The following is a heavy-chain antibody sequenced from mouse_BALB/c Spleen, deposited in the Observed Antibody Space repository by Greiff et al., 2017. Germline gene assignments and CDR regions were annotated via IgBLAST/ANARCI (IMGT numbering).Heavy chain of an antibody. Sequence: QVQLQQPGAELVRPGSSVKISCKASGYAFSSYWMNWVKQRPGQGLEWIGQIYPGDGDTNYNGKFKGKATLTADKSSSTAYMQLSSLTSEDSAVYFCARDGYYAAMDYWGQGTSVTVSS. CDR3: ARDGYYAAMDY. CDR1: GYAFSSYW. D-gene: IGHD2-3*01. CDR2: IYPGDGDT. J-gene: IGHJ4*01. V-gene: IGHV1-80*01.